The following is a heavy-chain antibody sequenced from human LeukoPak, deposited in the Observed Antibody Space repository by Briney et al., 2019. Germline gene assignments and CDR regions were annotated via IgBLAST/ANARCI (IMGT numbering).Heavy chain of an antibody. V-gene: IGHV3-72*01. J-gene: IGHJ4*02. CDR2: IRNKANRDTT. Sequence: GGSLRLSCAVSGLTFSDHKVDWVRQAPGKGLEWVGRIRNKANRDTTEYAASVKGRFTISRDNAKKSLYLQMNSLGAEDTAVYYCARHLSGITGYTYGRGIDYWGQGTLLTVSS. D-gene: IGHD5-18*01. CDR1: GLTFSDHK. CDR3: ARHLSGITGYTYGRGIDY.